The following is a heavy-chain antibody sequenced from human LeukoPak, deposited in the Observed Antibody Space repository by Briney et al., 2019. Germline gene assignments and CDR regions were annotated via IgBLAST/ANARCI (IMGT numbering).Heavy chain of an antibody. J-gene: IGHJ6*03. CDR2: IRNDGSIK. CDR1: GFTFSSYG. V-gene: IGHV3-30*02. Sequence: GGSLRLSCAASGFTFSSYGMHGVRQAPGKGLEWVAFIRNDGSIKYYADSAKGRFTISRDNSKNTLYLQMSSLRVDDTAVYYCAKDSAFYYIDVWGKGTTVIISS. D-gene: IGHD3-10*01. CDR3: AKDSAFYYIDV.